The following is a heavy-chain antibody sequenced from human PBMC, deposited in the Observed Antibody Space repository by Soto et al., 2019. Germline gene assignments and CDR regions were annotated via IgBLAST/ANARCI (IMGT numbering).Heavy chain of an antibody. J-gene: IGHJ6*02. Sequence: SETLSLTCTVSGGSISSYYWSWIRQPPGKGLEWIGSIYYSGNTYYSPSLKSRVTISVDTSKNHFSLRLTSVTAADTAVYYCARDPSYGDYSYYGMDVWGQGTTVTVS. CDR2: IYYSGNT. V-gene: IGHV4-59*12. CDR1: GGSISSYY. CDR3: ARDPSYGDYSYYGMDV. D-gene: IGHD4-17*01.